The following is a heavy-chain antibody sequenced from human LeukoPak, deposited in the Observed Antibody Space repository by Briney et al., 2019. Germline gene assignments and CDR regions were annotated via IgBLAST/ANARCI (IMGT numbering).Heavy chain of an antibody. CDR3: ARSMVRGVPPLYYFDY. Sequence: GGSLRLSCAASGFTFSSYGMHWVRQAPGKGLEWVAFIRYDGSNKYYADSVKGRFTISRDNSKNTLYLQMNSLRAEDTAVYYCARSMVRGVPPLYYFDYWGQGTLVTVSS. CDR1: GFTFSSYG. D-gene: IGHD3-10*01. J-gene: IGHJ4*02. V-gene: IGHV3-30*02. CDR2: IRYDGSNK.